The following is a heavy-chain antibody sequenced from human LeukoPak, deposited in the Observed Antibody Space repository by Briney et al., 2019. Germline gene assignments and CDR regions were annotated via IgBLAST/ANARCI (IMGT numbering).Heavy chain of an antibody. CDR2: ISGSGGST. Sequence: GGSLRLSCAASGFTFRNYGMSWVRQAPGKGLEWVSAISGSGGSTYYADSVKGRFTISRDNSKNTLYLQMNSLRAEDTAVYYCAKDLGFDYDSSGYIAFDIWGQGTMVTVSS. D-gene: IGHD3-22*01. CDR1: GFTFRNYG. J-gene: IGHJ3*02. V-gene: IGHV3-23*01. CDR3: AKDLGFDYDSSGYIAFDI.